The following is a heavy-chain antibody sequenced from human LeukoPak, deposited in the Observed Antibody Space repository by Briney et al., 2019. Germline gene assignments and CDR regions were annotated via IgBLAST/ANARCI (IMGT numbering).Heavy chain of an antibody. D-gene: IGHD1-1*01. CDR3: AKNPSGTTPQEFDY. J-gene: IGHJ4*02. CDR2: ISGSGGST. V-gene: IGHV3-23*01. CDR1: GFPFSSYA. Sequence: GGSLRLSCAASGFPFSSYAMSWVRQAPGKGLEWVSAISGSGGSTYYADSVKGRFTYSRENSKNTLYLQMNSLRAEDTAVYYCAKNPSGTTPQEFDYWGQGTLVTVSS.